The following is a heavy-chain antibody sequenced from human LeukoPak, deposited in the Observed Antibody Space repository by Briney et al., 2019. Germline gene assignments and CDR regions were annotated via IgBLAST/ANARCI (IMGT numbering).Heavy chain of an antibody. Sequence: SETLSLTCAVYGGSFSGYYWSWIRQPPGKGLEWIGEINHSGSTNYNPSLKSRVTISVDTSKNQFSLKLSSVTAADTAVYYCAGGYHYYYMDVWGKGTTVTVSS. J-gene: IGHJ6*03. CDR3: AGGYHYYYMDV. CDR1: GGSFSGYY. V-gene: IGHV4-34*01. CDR2: INHSGST.